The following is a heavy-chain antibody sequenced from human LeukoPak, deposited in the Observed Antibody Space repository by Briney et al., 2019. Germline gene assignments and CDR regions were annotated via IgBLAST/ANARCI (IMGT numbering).Heavy chain of an antibody. V-gene: IGHV5-10-1*01. J-gene: IGHJ4*02. CDR1: GYSFTSYW. CDR2: IDPSDSYT. Sequence: GESLKISCQGSGYSFTSYWISWVRQMPGKGLEWMGRIDPSDSYTNYSPSFQGHVTISADKSISTAYLQWSGLKASDTAMYYCARRAYSSTWDTIDFWGQGTLVTVSP. D-gene: IGHD6-13*01. CDR3: ARRAYSSTWDTIDF.